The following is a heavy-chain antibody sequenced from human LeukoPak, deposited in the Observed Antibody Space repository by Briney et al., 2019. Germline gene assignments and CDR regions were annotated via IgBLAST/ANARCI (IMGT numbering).Heavy chain of an antibody. CDR1: GYSFSNYW. Sequence: GESLKISCKGSGYSFSNYWIGWVRQMPGRGLEWMGIIYPGDSDTRYRPSFQGQVTISADKSISTAYLQWSSLKASDTAVYYCARLFIRGTWEYNWFDPWGQGTLVTVSS. V-gene: IGHV5-51*01. CDR2: IYPGDSDT. D-gene: IGHD1-26*01. J-gene: IGHJ5*02. CDR3: ARLFIRGTWEYNWFDP.